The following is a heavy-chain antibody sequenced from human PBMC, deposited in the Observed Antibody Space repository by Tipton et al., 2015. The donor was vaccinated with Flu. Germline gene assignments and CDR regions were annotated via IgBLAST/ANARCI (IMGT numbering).Heavy chain of an antibody. CDR3: ARYYDFWSGPREDI. D-gene: IGHD3-3*01. CDR2: IIPIFGTA. Sequence: QSGAEVKKPGSSVKVSCKASGGAFSSYAISWVRQAPGQGLEWMGGIIPIFGTANYAQKFQGRVTITADESTSTAYMELRSLRSDDTAVYYCARYYDFWSGPREDIWGQGTMVTVSS. V-gene: IGHV1-69*01. J-gene: IGHJ3*02. CDR1: GGAFSSYA.